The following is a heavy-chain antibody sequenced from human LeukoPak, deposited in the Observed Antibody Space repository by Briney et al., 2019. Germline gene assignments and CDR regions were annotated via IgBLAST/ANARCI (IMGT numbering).Heavy chain of an antibody. Sequence: GGALRLSCAASGFTFSNAWMNWVRQVPGKGLEWVGRVKSKADGGTTDYAAPVEGRFTISRDDSENTLYLKMNSLKTEDTAVYYCTSDPRIGRYFDYWGQGTLVTVSS. J-gene: IGHJ4*02. V-gene: IGHV3-15*01. CDR1: GFTFSNAW. CDR3: TSDPRIGRYFDY. CDR2: VKSKADGGTT. D-gene: IGHD1-26*01.